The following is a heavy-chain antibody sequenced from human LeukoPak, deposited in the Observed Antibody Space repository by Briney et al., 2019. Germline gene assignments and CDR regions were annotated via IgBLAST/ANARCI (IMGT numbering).Heavy chain of an antibody. CDR3: ARTVSGSYSYQGGDY. Sequence: GGSLRLSCAASGFTFSSYAMSWVRQAPGKGLEWVSAISGSGGSTYYADSVKGRFTISRDNSKNTLYLQMNSLRAEDTAVYYCARTVSGSYSYQGGDYWGQGTLVTVSS. CDR2: ISGSGGST. CDR1: GFTFSSYA. J-gene: IGHJ4*02. V-gene: IGHV3-23*01. D-gene: IGHD3-10*01.